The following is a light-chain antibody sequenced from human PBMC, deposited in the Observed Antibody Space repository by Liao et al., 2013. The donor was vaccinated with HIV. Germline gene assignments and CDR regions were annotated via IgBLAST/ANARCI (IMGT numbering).Light chain of an antibody. J-gene: IGLJ3*02. Sequence: SYELTQPPSVSVSPGQTARITCSGDALPKQYAYWYQQKPGQSPVLVIYQDSKRPSGIPERFSGSNSGNTATLTISRVEAGDEADYYCQVWDSSSDHPWVFGGGTKLTVL. V-gene: IGLV3-21*01. CDR2: QDS. CDR1: ALPKQY. CDR3: QVWDSSSDHPWV.